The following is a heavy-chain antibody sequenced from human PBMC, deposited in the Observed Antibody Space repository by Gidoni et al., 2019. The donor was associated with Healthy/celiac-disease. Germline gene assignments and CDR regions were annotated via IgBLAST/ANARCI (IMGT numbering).Heavy chain of an antibody. CDR2: ISWDGGST. Sequence: DVQLVESGVVVVLPGGSLRLSCAASGFTFDDYTMHWVRQAPGKGLEWVSLISWDGGSTYYADSVKGRFTISRDNSKNSMYLQMNSLRTEDTALYYCVRGSSWKTDHLDFDYWGQGTLVTVSS. CDR1: GFTFDDYT. D-gene: IGHD6-13*01. J-gene: IGHJ4*02. V-gene: IGHV3-43*01. CDR3: VRGSSWKTDHLDFDY.